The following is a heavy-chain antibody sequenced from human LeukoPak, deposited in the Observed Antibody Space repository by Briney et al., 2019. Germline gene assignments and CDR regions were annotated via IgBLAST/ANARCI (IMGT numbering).Heavy chain of an antibody. V-gene: IGHV4-34*01. CDR1: GGSFSGYY. Sequence: PSETLSLTCAVYGGSFSGYYWSWIRQPPGKGLEWIGEINHSGSTNYNPSLKSRVTISVDTSKNQFSLKLSSVTAADTAVYYCARRSSGYYYTAFDIWGQGTMVTVSS. J-gene: IGHJ3*02. CDR3: ARRSSGYYYTAFDI. CDR2: INHSGST. D-gene: IGHD3-22*01.